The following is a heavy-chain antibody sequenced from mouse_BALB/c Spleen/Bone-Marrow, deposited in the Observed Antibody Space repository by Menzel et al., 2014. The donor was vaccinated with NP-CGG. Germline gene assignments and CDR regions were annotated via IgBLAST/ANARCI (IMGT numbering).Heavy chain of an antibody. CDR3: ARCSAYYDNCGFAY. V-gene: IGHV1S29*02. CDR1: GYTLTDYN. D-gene: IGHD2-1*01. Sequence: EVQVVESGPELVKPGASVKISCKASGYTLTDYNIHWVKQSHGKSLEWIGYIYPYNGGTAYNQKFKSKATLTVDNSSSTAYMELRSLTSEDSAVDYGARCSAYYDNCGFAYWGQGTLVTVSA. J-gene: IGHJ3*01. CDR2: IYPYNGGT.